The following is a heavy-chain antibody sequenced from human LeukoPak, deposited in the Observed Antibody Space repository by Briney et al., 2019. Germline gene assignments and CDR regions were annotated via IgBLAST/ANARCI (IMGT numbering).Heavy chain of an antibody. CDR2: IYSGGST. D-gene: IGHD2-15*01. V-gene: IGHV3-66*01. CDR3: ARDSPQGSIDY. Sequence: PGGSMTLACAAAGFTVSSNYMSWVRQAPGKGLGWVSVIYSGGSTYYAESVKGRFTISRDNTKNTRYLQMSSLRAEDTAVYYCARDSPQGSIDYWGQGTLVTASS. CDR1: GFTVSSNY. J-gene: IGHJ4*02.